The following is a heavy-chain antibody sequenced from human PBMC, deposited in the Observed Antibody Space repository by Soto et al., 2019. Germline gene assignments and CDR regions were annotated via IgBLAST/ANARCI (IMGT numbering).Heavy chain of an antibody. V-gene: IGHV2-5*02. CDR3: AHIPNYYQYDWFAP. Sequence: QITLKESGPTLVKPTQTLTLTCTFSGFSLTTRGVGVGWIRQPPGKALECLALIYWDDDKRYSPSLQSRLSINKDTSKNQVVLTMTNVDPVDTATYYCAHIPNYYQYDWFAPWGQGTLVSVSS. CDR1: GFSLTTRGVG. D-gene: IGHD3-16*01. J-gene: IGHJ5*02. CDR2: IYWDDDK.